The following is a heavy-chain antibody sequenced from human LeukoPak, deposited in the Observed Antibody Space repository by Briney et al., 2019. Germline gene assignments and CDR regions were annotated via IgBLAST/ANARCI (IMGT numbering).Heavy chain of an antibody. D-gene: IGHD3-10*01. CDR1: GFTFSSYA. J-gene: IGHJ4*02. V-gene: IGHV3-23*01. CDR2: ISGSGGST. CDR3: AKDDRSGSLYYFDY. Sequence: PGGSLRLSCAASGFTFSSYAMSWVRQAPGKGLEWVSAISGSGGSTYYADSVKGRFTISRDNSKNTLYLRMNSLRAEDTAVYYCAKDDRSGSLYYFDYWGQGTLVTVSS.